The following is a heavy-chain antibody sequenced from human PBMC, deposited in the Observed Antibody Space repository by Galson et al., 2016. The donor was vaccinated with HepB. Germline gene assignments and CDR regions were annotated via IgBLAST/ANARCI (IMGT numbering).Heavy chain of an antibody. Sequence: CAISGDSVSSNTAAWSWIRQSPSRGLEWLGRTYYRSKWYNDYAVSVKSRVTINPDTSKNQFSLQLSPVTPDDPAIYYCARVYCIGTNCYPPPSKGTFDIWSQGTVVTVSS. J-gene: IGHJ3*02. CDR3: ARVYCIGTNCYPPPSKGTFDI. D-gene: IGHD2-2*01. CDR2: TYYRSKWYN. V-gene: IGHV6-1*01. CDR1: GDSVSSNTAA.